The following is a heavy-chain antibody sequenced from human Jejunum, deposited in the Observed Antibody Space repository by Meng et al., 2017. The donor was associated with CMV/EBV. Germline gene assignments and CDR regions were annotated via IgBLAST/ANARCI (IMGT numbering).Heavy chain of an antibody. D-gene: IGHD2-21*01. CDR1: TFDEYA. CDR3: GKDILRSEVMSGYGMDV. Sequence: TFDEYAMHWVRQAPGEGLEWVSLISWDGGRTYYADSVKSRFTISRDNSKNSLYLQMNSLRAEDTALYYCGKDILRSEVMSGYGMDVWGRGTTVTVSS. V-gene: IGHV3-43D*03. CDR2: ISWDGGRT. J-gene: IGHJ6*02.